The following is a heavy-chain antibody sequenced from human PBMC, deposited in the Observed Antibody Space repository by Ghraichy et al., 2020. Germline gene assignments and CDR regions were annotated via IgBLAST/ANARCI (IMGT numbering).Heavy chain of an antibody. Sequence: ASVKVSCKASGYTFTGYYMHWVRQAPGQGLEWMGWINPNSGGTNYAQKFQGRVTMTRDTSISTAYMELSRLRSDDTAVYYCARAPEYSYGRFDYWGQGTLVTVSS. CDR3: ARAPEYSYGRFDY. J-gene: IGHJ4*02. CDR1: GYTFTGYY. V-gene: IGHV1-2*02. CDR2: INPNSGGT. D-gene: IGHD5-18*01.